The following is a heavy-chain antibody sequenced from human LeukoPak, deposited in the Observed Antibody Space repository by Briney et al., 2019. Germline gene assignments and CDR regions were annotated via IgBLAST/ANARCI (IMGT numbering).Heavy chain of an antibody. CDR2: FDPEDGET. D-gene: IGHD3-22*01. J-gene: IGHJ4*02. CDR1: GYTLTELS. V-gene: IGHV1-24*01. Sequence: ASVKVSCKVSGYTLTELSTHWVRQAPGKGLEWMGGFDPEDGETIYAQKFQGRVTMTEDTSTDTAYMELSSLRSEDTAVYYCATQRVTGDSSGYYDYWGQGTLVTVSS. CDR3: ATQRVTGDSSGYYDY.